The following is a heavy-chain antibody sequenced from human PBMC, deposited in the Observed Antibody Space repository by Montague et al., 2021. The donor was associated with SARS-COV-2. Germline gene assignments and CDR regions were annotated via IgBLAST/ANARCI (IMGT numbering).Heavy chain of an antibody. V-gene: IGHV4-61*02. D-gene: IGHD6-25*01. CDR3: ARDGYSSGWNGLHWFDP. J-gene: IGHJ5*02. CDR2: IYTSGST. CDR1: IGSISSGSYY. Sequence: ILSLTCTVSIGSISSGSYYWSWIRQPAGKGLEWIGRIYTSGSTNYNPSLKSRVTISVDTSKNQFSLKLSSVTAADTAVYYCARDGYSSGWNGLHWFDPWGQGTLATVSS.